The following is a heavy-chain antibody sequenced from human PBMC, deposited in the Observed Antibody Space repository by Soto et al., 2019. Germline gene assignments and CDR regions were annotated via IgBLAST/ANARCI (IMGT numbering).Heavy chain of an antibody. D-gene: IGHD1-26*01. CDR3: AREGASGFGMDV. CDR2: IYTTGST. V-gene: IGHV4-4*07. CDR1: GGSIRSHY. J-gene: IGHJ6*02. Sequence: SETLSLTCNVSGGSIRSHYWSWIRQPAGKPLEWIGRIYTTGSTNYNPSLKSRVTMSIDTSKSQFSLKVSSVTAADTAVYYCAREGASGFGMDVWGQGTTVTVSS.